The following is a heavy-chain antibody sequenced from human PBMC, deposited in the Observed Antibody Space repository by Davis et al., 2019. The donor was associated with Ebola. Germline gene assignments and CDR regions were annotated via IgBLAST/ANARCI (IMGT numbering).Heavy chain of an antibody. J-gene: IGHJ4*02. V-gene: IGHV3-23*01. CDR1: GFTFSSYA. Sequence: GESLKISCAASGFTFSSYAMSWVRQAPGKGLEWVSAISGSGGSTYYADSVKGRFTISRDNAKNSLYLQMNSLRAEDTAVYYCARVGGSYVDYWGQGTLVTVSS. CDR3: ARVGGSYVDY. D-gene: IGHD3-10*01. CDR2: ISGSGGST.